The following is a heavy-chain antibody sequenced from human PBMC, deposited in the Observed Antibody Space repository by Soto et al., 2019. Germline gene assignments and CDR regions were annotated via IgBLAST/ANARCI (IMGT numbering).Heavy chain of an antibody. J-gene: IGHJ4*02. CDR3: AKDIYYFDY. V-gene: IGHV4-4*02. CDR2: IYHSGST. Sequence: PSETLSLTCPVSGGSSSITAYYWWSWVRQPPGKGLEWIGEIYHSGSTNYNPSLESRVTISVDKSKNQFSLNLNSLTAADTAVYYCAKDIYYFDYWGQGTLVTVSS. D-gene: IGHD2-21*01. CDR1: GGSSSITAYYW.